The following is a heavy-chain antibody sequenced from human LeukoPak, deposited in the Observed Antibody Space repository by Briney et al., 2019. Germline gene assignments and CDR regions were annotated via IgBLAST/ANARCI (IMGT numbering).Heavy chain of an antibody. J-gene: IGHJ5*02. Sequence: LETLSLTCTVSGGSVSSSTYYWGWIRQPPGKGLEWIGSISYSGTNYNNPSLKSRVSISIDTSKTQFSVKLTSVSAADTAMYYCASLGTLRSWGQGTLVTVSS. CDR3: ASLGTLRS. CDR1: GGSVSSSTYY. V-gene: IGHV4-39*01. CDR2: ISYSGTN. D-gene: IGHD7-27*01.